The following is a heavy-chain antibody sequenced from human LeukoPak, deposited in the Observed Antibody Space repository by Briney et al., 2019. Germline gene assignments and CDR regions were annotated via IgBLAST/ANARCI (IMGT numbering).Heavy chain of an antibody. CDR1: GFTFSTYA. V-gene: IGHV3-23*01. CDR2: FNSGGST. D-gene: IGHD5-18*01. J-gene: IGHJ3*01. Sequence: GGSLRLSCAASGFTFSTYAMGWVRQAPGNGLEWVSGFNSGGSTNYADSVKSRFTISRDNSKNTLYLQMNSLRAEDTAVYYCAKAQGYIDPFDVWGQGTMVTVSS. CDR3: AKAQGYIDPFDV.